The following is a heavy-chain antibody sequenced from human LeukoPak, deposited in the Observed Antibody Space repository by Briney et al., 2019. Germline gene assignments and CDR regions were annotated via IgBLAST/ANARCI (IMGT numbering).Heavy chain of an antibody. CDR3: AELGITMIRGV. V-gene: IGHV3-23*01. CDR2: ISPSGDIT. D-gene: IGHD3-22*01. J-gene: IGHJ6*04. CDR1: GFTFSNHG. Sequence: GGSLRLSCAASGFTFSNHGMDWVRQAPGKGLEWVSGISPSGDITYYAHSVKARFTISRENAKNSLYLQMNSLRAEDMAVYYCAELGITMIRGVWGKGNTVTISS.